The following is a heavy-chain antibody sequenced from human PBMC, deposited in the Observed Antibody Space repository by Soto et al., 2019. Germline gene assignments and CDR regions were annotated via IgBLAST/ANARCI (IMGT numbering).Heavy chain of an antibody. CDR1: GFTFSSYA. CDR2: ISGSGGST. V-gene: IGHV3-23*01. CDR3: ASPATYYDFWSGPRMDV. Sequence: GGSLRLSCAASGFTFSSYAMSWVRQAPGKGLEWVSAISGSGGSTYYADSVKGRFTISRDNSKNTLYLQMNSLRAEDTAVYYCASPATYYDFWSGPRMDVWGQGTTVTVSS. J-gene: IGHJ6*02. D-gene: IGHD3-3*01.